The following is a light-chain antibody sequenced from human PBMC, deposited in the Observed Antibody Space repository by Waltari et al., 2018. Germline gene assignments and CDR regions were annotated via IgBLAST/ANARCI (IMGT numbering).Light chain of an antibody. Sequence: DTKMTQSPSSLSASVGGRVTITCRASQGIRNDLAWYQQKPGKVPKLLIYGASTLQSGVPSRFSGSGSGTDFTLTISSLQPEDVGTYYCQKYNSAIFTFGPGTKVDFK. V-gene: IGKV1-27*01. CDR1: QGIRND. J-gene: IGKJ3*01. CDR3: QKYNSAIFT. CDR2: GAS.